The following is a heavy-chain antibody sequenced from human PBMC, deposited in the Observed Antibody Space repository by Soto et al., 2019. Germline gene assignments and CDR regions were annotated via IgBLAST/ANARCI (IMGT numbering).Heavy chain of an antibody. Sequence: QVQLVESGGGVVQPGRSLRLSCAASGFTFSSYGIHWVRQAPGKGLEWVAVISYDGSNKYYADSVKGRFTISRDISKNTVYLQMNRLASEDTAVYYCAKVTAPVVSLGDSFDIWRHGTIVTVSS. V-gene: IGHV3-30*18. J-gene: IGHJ3*02. CDR2: ISYDGSNK. CDR3: AKVTAPVVSLGDSFDI. CDR1: GFTFSSYG. D-gene: IGHD2-21*02.